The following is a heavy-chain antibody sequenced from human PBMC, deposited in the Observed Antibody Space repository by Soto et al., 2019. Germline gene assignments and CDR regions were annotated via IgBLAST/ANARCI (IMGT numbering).Heavy chain of an antibody. D-gene: IGHD5-18*01. V-gene: IGHV4-30-2*01. CDR3: ARAVDTAMEIDY. CDR2: IYHSGST. Sequence: SETLSLTCAVSGGSIISGGYSWSWIRQPPGKDLEWIGYIYHSGSTYYNPSLKSRVTISVDRSKNQFSLKLSSVTAADTAVYYCARAVDTAMEIDYWGQGTLVTVSS. J-gene: IGHJ4*02. CDR1: GGSIISGGYS.